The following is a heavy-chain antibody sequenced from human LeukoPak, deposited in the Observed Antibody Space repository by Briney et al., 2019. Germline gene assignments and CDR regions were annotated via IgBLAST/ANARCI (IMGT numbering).Heavy chain of an antibody. CDR1: GYTFTGYY. CDR3: ARGPVRQGWSLDY. V-gene: IGHV1-2*02. D-gene: IGHD2-15*01. Sequence: ASVKVSCKASGYTFTGYYMHWVRQAPGQGLEWMGWINPNSGGTNYAQKFQGRVTMTRDTSISTAYMELSRLRSDDTAVYYCARGPVRQGWSLDYWGQGTLVTVSS. CDR2: INPNSGGT. J-gene: IGHJ4*02.